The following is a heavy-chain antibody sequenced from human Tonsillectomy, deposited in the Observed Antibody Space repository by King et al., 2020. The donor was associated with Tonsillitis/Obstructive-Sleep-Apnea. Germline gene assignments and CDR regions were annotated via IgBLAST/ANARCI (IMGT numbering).Heavy chain of an antibody. Sequence: VQLVESGGGLVKPGGSLRLSCAASGFTFSSYSMNWVRQAPGKGLEWVSSISSSSSYIYQADSVKGRFTISRDNAKNSLYLQMNSLGAEDTAVYYCARGDTMVNNWFDPWGQGTLVTVSS. CDR3: ARGDTMVNNWFDP. D-gene: IGHD3-10*01. CDR2: ISSSSSYI. V-gene: IGHV3-21*01. J-gene: IGHJ5*02. CDR1: GFTFSSYS.